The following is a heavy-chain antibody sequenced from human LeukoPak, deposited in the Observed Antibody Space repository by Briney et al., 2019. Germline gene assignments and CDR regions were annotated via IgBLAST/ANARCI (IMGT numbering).Heavy chain of an antibody. V-gene: IGHV1-69*13. CDR2: IIPIFGTA. CDR3: ARDSRAIAVAPRDFDY. J-gene: IGHJ4*02. D-gene: IGHD6-19*01. CDR1: GGTFSSYA. Sequence: EASVKVSCKASGGTFSSYAISWVRQAPGQGLEWMGGIIPIFGTANYAQKFQGRVTITADESTSTAYMELSSLRSEDTAVYYCARDSRAIAVAPRDFDYWGQGTLVTVSS.